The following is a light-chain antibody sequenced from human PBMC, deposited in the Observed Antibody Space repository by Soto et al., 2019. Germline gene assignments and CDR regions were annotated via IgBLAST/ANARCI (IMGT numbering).Light chain of an antibody. V-gene: IGKV3-11*01. CDR2: DAS. CDR3: QQYTGPPTT. CDR1: QSVSGY. J-gene: IGKJ5*01. Sequence: EIVLTQSPATLSLSPGERATLSCRASQSVSGYLAWYQQKPGQAPRLLIYDASKRATGIPARFSGSGSGTDFTLTITRLEPEDSAVYFCQQYTGPPTTFGQGTRLEIK.